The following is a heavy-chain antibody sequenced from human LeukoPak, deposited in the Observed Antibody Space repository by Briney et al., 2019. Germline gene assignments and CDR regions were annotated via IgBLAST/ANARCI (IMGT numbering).Heavy chain of an antibody. CDR2: IYYSGST. D-gene: IGHD3-10*01. Sequence: SETLSLTCTVSGGSISSYYWSWIRQPPGKGLEWIGYIYYSGSTNYNPSLKSRVTISVDTSKNQFSLKLSSVTAADTAVYYCARGVSRGSGFDIWGQGTMVTVSS. CDR1: GGSISSYY. CDR3: ARGVSRGSGFDI. V-gene: IGHV4-59*01. J-gene: IGHJ3*02.